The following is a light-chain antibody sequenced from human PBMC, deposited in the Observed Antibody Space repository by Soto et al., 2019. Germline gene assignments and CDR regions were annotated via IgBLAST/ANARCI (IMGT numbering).Light chain of an antibody. CDR1: QSFSGW. J-gene: IGKJ1*01. CDR3: QQYEPFSGT. CDR2: DAS. V-gene: IGKV1-5*01. Sequence: DIQMTQSPATLSSSVGDTVTVTCRASQSFSGWLAWYQQKPGGAPKLLLYDASALPRGVPARFSGSGSGTKFTLTIARLQPDDFAPYYCQQYEPFSGTFGPGTKVEI.